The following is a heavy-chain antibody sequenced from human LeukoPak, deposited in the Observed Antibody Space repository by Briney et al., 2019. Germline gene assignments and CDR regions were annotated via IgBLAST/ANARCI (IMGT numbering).Heavy chain of an antibody. D-gene: IGHD2-8*01. J-gene: IGHJ4*02. V-gene: IGHV4-59*08. CDR1: GGSLSSYY. CDR2: IYYSGST. CDR3: ARHLGYCTNGVCYEPYFDY. Sequence: PSETLSLTCTVSGGSLSSYYWSWIRQPPGKGLEWIGYIYYSGSTNYNPSLKSRVTISVDTSKNQFSLKLSSVTAADTAVYYCARHLGYCTNGVCYEPYFDYWGQGTLVTVSS.